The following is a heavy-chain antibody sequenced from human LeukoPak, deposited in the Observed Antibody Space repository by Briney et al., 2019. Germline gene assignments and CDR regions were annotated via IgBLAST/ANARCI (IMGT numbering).Heavy chain of an antibody. CDR1: GYIFSTTW. CDR3: ARQGPSDY. V-gene: IGHV5-51*01. Sequence: GESLKISCKTSGYIFSTTWIGWVRQLPGKGLEWMGTIFPRDSDTRYSPSFRGQVTISADTSISTAYLQWSSLKASDTAIYYCARQGPSDYWGQGTLVTVSS. J-gene: IGHJ4*02. CDR2: IFPRDSDT.